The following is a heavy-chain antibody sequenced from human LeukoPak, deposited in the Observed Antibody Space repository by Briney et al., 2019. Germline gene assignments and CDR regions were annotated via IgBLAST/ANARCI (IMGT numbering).Heavy chain of an antibody. Sequence: SETLSLTCTVSGGSFSSSSYYWGWIRQPPGKGLEWIGSIYYSGSTYYNPSLKSRVTISVDTSKNQFSLKLSSVTAADTAVYYCAGSHDYGILDFDYWGQGTLVTVSS. V-gene: IGHV4-39*01. CDR1: GGSFSSSSYY. J-gene: IGHJ4*02. CDR2: IYYSGST. CDR3: AGSHDYGILDFDY. D-gene: IGHD4-17*01.